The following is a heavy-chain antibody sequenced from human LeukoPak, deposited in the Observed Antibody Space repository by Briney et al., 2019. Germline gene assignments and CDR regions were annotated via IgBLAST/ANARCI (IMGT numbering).Heavy chain of an antibody. Sequence: GGSLRLSCVASGFTFSGFTMNWVRQAPGKGLEWVSMISAGSRHIYYADSVKGRFTISRDDAKNSLYLQMNSLRAEDTAVYYCARDGYQVPTIFGTFDPWGQGTLVTVSS. CDR1: GFTFSGFT. V-gene: IGHV3-21*01. D-gene: IGHD3-3*01. CDR2: ISAGSRHI. CDR3: ARDGYQVPTIFGTFDP. J-gene: IGHJ5*02.